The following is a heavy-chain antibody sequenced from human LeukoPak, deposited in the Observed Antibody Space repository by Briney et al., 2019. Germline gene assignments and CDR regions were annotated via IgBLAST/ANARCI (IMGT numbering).Heavy chain of an antibody. J-gene: IGHJ4*02. V-gene: IGHV1-24*01. CDR2: FDPEDGET. CDR3: GTDSITQGGYNSFDY. CDR1: VYTLTKLS. Sequence: ASVKVSCKVSVYTLTKLSMHWLRQAPGKGLEWRGGFDPEDGETIYAQKFQGRVTMTEDTSTDTAYMELSSLRSEDTAVYYCGTDSITQGGYNSFDYWGQGTLVTVSS. D-gene: IGHD5-24*01.